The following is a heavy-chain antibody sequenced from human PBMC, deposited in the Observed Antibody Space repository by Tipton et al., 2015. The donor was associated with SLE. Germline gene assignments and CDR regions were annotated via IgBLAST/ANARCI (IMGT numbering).Heavy chain of an antibody. CDR1: GGSISSHY. V-gene: IGHV4-59*11. Sequence: TLSLTCTVSGGSISSHYWSWIRQPPGKGLEWIGYIYYSGSTKYNPSLKSRVTMSVDTSKNQFSLKLSSVTAADTAVYYCARPHPYCSGGSCYDAFDIWGQGTMVTVSS. CDR3: ARPHPYCSGGSCYDAFDI. CDR2: IYYSGST. J-gene: IGHJ3*02. D-gene: IGHD2-15*01.